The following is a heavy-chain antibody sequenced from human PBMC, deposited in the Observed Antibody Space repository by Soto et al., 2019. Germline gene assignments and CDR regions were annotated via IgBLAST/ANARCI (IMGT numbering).Heavy chain of an antibody. CDR1: GGSFSGYY. CDR3: AGGEAAGTSYYYYYYYMDV. Sequence: QVQLQQWGAGLLKPSETLSLTCAVYGGSFSGYYWSWIRQPPGKGLEWIGEINHSGSTNYNPSLKSRVTISVDTSKNQFSLQLSSVTAADTAVYYCAGGEAAGTSYYYYYYYMDVWAKGTTVTVSS. CDR2: INHSGST. V-gene: IGHV4-34*01. D-gene: IGHD6-13*01. J-gene: IGHJ6*03.